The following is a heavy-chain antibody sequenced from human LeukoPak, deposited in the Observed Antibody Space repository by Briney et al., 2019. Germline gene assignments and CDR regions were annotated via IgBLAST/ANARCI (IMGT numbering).Heavy chain of an antibody. J-gene: IGHJ4*02. D-gene: IGHD3-10*01. V-gene: IGHV4-38-2*02. Sequence: SETLSLTCTVSGYSTSSGYYWGWIRQPPGKGLEWIGSIYHSGSTYYNPSLKSRVTISVDTSKNQFSLKLSSVTAADTAVYYCAREGDYYGSGSSDYWGQGTLVTVSS. CDR2: IYHSGST. CDR3: AREGDYYGSGSSDY. CDR1: GYSTSSGYY.